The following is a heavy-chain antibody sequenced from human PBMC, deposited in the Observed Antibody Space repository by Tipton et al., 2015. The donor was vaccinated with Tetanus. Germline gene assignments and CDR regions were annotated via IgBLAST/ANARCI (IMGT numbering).Heavy chain of an antibody. Sequence: CAASGFTFSSYWMSWVRQAPGKGLEWVANIKYDGSEEYYVDSVKGRFTISRDNAKNSLYLQMNSLRDEDTAVYYCARDPGSDSSAWYYFDSWGQGALVTVSS. V-gene: IGHV3-7*01. D-gene: IGHD6-19*01. J-gene: IGHJ4*02. CDR3: ARDPGSDSSAWYYFDS. CDR2: IKYDGSEE. CDR1: GFTFSSYW.